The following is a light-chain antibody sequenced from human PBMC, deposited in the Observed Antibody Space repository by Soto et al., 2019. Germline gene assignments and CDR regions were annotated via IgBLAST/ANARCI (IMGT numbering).Light chain of an antibody. CDR1: TSDVGGYNL. Sequence: QSVLTQPASVSGSPGQSITISCTGTTSDVGGYNLVSWYQQHPGKAPKLLIYEVTKRPSGVSNRFSGSKSGNTASLTISGLQAEDEADYYCCSYAYTSTWVFGGGTKVTVL. CDR2: EVT. J-gene: IGLJ3*02. V-gene: IGLV2-23*02. CDR3: CSYAYTSTWV.